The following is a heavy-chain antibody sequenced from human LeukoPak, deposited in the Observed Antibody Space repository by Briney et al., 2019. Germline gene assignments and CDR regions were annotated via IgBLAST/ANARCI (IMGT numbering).Heavy chain of an antibody. Sequence: PGGSLRLSCAASGFTFSSYWMHWVRQAPGEGLVWVSRINTAASTTSYADAVKGRFTISRDNSKNTLYLQMNSLRADDTAVYYCARDKVGGVGAFDIWGQGTMVTVSS. D-gene: IGHD1-26*01. CDR2: INTAASTT. J-gene: IGHJ3*02. V-gene: IGHV3-74*01. CDR1: GFTFSSYW. CDR3: ARDKVGGVGAFDI.